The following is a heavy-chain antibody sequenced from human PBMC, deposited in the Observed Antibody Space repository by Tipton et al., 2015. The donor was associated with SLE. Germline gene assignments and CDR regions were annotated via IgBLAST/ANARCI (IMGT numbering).Heavy chain of an antibody. D-gene: IGHD6-13*01. CDR2: IYYSGST. CDR1: GSSISSYY. V-gene: IGHV4-39*07. CDR3: ARDRAAAGTYGMDV. Sequence: TLSLTCTVSGSSISSYYWGWIRQPPGKGLEWIGSIYYSGSTYYNPSLKSRVTISVDTSKNQFSLKLSSVTAADTAVYYCARDRAAAGTYGMDVWGQGTTVTVSS. J-gene: IGHJ6*02.